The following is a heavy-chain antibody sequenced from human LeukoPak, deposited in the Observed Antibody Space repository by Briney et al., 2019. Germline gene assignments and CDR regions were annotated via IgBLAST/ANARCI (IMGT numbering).Heavy chain of an antibody. CDR2: IYYSGST. CDR3: ARLDYGDYSGYFDY. Sequence: TSETLSLTCTVSGGSISSYYWSWIRQPPGKGLERIGYIYYSGSTNYNPSLKSRVTISVDTSKNQFSLKLSSVTAADTAVYYCARLDYGDYSGYFDYWGQGTLVTVSS. CDR1: GGSISSYY. D-gene: IGHD4-17*01. V-gene: IGHV4-59*01. J-gene: IGHJ4*02.